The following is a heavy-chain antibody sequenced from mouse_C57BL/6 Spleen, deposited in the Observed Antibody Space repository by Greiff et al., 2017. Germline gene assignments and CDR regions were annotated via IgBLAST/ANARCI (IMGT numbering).Heavy chain of an antibody. Sequence: EVKLVESGGGLVQPGGSLKLSCAASGFTFSDYYMYWVRQTPEKRLEWVAYISNGGGSTYYPDTVKCRFTISRENAKNTLYLQISRLKSEDTAMYYCARQYGRYYAMDYWGQGTSVTVSS. V-gene: IGHV5-12*01. D-gene: IGHD1-1*01. CDR1: GFTFSDYY. CDR2: ISNGGGST. J-gene: IGHJ4*01. CDR3: ARQYGRYYAMDY.